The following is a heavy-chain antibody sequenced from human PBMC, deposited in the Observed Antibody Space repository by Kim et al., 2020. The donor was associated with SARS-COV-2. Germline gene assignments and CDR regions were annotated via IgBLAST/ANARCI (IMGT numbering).Heavy chain of an antibody. V-gene: IGHV4-39*01. CDR3: ARLGYCSSTSCRAGLFDP. D-gene: IGHD2-2*01. CDR1: GGSISSSSYY. CDR2: IYYSGST. J-gene: IGHJ5*02. Sequence: SETLSLTCTVSGGSISSSSYYWGWIRQPPGKGLEWIGSIYYSGSTYYNPSLKSRVTISVDTSENQFSLKLSSVTAADTAVYYCARLGYCSSTSCRAGLFDPWGQGTLVTVSS.